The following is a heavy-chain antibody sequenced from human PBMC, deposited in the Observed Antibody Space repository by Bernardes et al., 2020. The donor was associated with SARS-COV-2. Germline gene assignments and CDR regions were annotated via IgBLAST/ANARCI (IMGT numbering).Heavy chain of an antibody. CDR3: ARDSDTVPTNLDY. V-gene: IGHV1-18*01. J-gene: IGHJ4*02. D-gene: IGHD5-12*01. CDR1: GYTFITSG. CDR2: ISAYNGNT. Sequence: ASVKASCKSSGYTFITSGVSWVRQAPGQGLEWMGWISAYNGNTEYAQKFQGRVIMTTDTSTNTAYMEVKNLKSDDTAIYYCARDSDTVPTNLDYWGQGTLVTVSS.